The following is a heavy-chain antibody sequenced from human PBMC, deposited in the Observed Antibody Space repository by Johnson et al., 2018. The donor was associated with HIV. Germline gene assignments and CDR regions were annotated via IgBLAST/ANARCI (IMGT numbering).Heavy chain of an antibody. CDR1: GFTVSSNY. Sequence: GQLVESGGGLIQPGGSLRLSCAASGFTVSSNYMSWVRQAPGKGLAGVSLIYSGGSTYYADSVKGRFTISRDDSRNTLHLQMNSLRAEDTAVYYCARESNGDYVAFDIWGQGTMVTVSS. CDR2: IYSGGST. V-gene: IGHV3-53*01. D-gene: IGHD4-17*01. CDR3: ARESNGDYVAFDI. J-gene: IGHJ3*02.